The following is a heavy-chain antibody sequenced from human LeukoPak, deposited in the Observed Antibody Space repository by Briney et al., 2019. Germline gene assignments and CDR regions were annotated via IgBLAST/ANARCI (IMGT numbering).Heavy chain of an antibody. D-gene: IGHD3-3*01. V-gene: IGHV4-34*01. CDR2: INLTANT. CDR1: GGSLSGFY. J-gene: IGHJ6*03. CDR3: ARVRHDPLEYGYYMDV. Sequence: SETLSPTCTVYGGSLSGFYGRCVRQTPGKGLEWIGDINLTANTNYNPSLTDYNPSLKSRVTISVDSTNTELSLRVTSLTAADTGVYYCARVRHDPLEYGYYMDVWGTGTAVTVSS.